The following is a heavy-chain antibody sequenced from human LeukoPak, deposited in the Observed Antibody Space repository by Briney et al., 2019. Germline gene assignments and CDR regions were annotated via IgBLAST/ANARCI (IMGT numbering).Heavy chain of an antibody. D-gene: IGHD2-2*01. V-gene: IGHV3-74*01. J-gene: IGHJ4*02. CDR2: INGAGSST. CDR3: ARDYMYQAEL. CDR1: GFTFSNYW. Sequence: GGSLRLSCEASGFTFSNYWMHWVRQGPGKGLVWVSRINGAGSSTSYADSVKGRFTISRDNAKNTLFLQMNSLRADDTAVYYCARDYMYQAELWGQGTLVTVSS.